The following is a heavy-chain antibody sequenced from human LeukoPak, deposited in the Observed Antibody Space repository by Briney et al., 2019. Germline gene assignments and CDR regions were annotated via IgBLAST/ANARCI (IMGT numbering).Heavy chain of an antibody. D-gene: IGHD6-13*01. J-gene: IGHJ3*01. CDR3: ARWRAAADAFDV. V-gene: IGHV3-13*01. Sequence: GGSLRLSCAASGFTFSSYDMHWVRQVSGKGLEWVSAIGIAGDTYYADSVKGRFTISRENAKNSLYLQMNSLRVGDTAVYYCARWRAAADAFDVWGQGTMVTVSS. CDR1: GFTFSSYD. CDR2: IGIAGDT.